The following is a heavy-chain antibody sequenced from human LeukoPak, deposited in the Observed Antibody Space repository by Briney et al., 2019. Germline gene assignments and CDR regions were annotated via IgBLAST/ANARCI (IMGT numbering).Heavy chain of an antibody. J-gene: IGHJ6*02. CDR1: GFTFSSYA. D-gene: IGHD3-9*01. CDR3: ANSLNGRDLRYFDWNYGMDV. CDR2: ISYDGSNK. Sequence: PGGSLRLSCAASGFTFSSYAMHWVRQAPGKGLEWVAVISYDGSNKYYADSVKGRFTISRDNSKNTLYLQMNSLRAEDTAVYYCANSLNGRDLRYFDWNYGMDVWGRGTTVTVSS. V-gene: IGHV3-30*04.